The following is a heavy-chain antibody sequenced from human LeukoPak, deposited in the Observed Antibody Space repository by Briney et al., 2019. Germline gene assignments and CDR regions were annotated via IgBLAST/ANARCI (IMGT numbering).Heavy chain of an antibody. V-gene: IGHV3-23*01. Sequence: GGSLRLSCAASGFTFSSYAINWVRQAPGKGLEWVSVISGSGDTTYYADSVKGRFTISRDNSKNTLYLQMNSLRAEDTAVYYCAKDRRPLGYCSSTSCSNYGMDVWGKGTTVTVSS. CDR3: AKDRRPLGYCSSTSCSNYGMDV. D-gene: IGHD2-2*01. CDR1: GFTFSSYA. J-gene: IGHJ6*04. CDR2: ISGSGDTT.